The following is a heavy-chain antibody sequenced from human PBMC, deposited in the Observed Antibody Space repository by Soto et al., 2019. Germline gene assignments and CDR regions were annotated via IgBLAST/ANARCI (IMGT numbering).Heavy chain of an antibody. D-gene: IGHD3-3*01. CDR1: GYTFTSYG. CDR2: ISAYNGNT. J-gene: IGHJ6*02. CDR3: AASGVVHHYYGMDV. V-gene: IGHV1-18*01. Sequence: ASVKVSCKASGYTFTSYGISWVRQAPGQGLEWMGWISAYNGNTNYAQKLQGRVTMTTDTSTSTAYMELRSLRSEDTAVYYCAASGVVHHYYGMDVWGQGTTVTVSS.